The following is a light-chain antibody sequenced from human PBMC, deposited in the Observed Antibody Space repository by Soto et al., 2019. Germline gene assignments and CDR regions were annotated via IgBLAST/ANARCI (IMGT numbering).Light chain of an antibody. CDR1: SSNIGARYD. CDR2: GNS. V-gene: IGLV1-40*01. J-gene: IGLJ2*01. CDR3: QSYDSSLSGSGV. Sequence: QPVLTQPPSVSGAPGQRVTISCTGSSSNIGARYDVNWYQQLPGTVPKLLIYGNSNRPSGVPDRFSGSKSGTSASLAITGLQAEDEADYYCQSYDSSLSGSGVFGGGTKLTVL.